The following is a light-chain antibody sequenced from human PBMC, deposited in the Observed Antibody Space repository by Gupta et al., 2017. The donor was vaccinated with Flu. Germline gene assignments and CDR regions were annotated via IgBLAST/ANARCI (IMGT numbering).Light chain of an antibody. V-gene: IGKV1-33*01. Sequence: IQMTQSPSSLSASVGDRVTITCQASQDISNYLNWYQQKPGKAPKLLIYDASNLETGVPSRFSGSGSGTDFTFTISSLQPEDVATYYCQQYDNHPNNFGQGTKVEIK. CDR2: DAS. CDR1: QDISNY. CDR3: QQYDNHPNN. J-gene: IGKJ2*01.